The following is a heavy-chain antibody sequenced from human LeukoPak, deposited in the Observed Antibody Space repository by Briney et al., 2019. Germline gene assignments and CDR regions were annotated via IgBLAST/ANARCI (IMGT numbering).Heavy chain of an antibody. J-gene: IGHJ4*02. D-gene: IGHD6-6*01. CDR3: ARGGAIAARLVSNDY. CDR2: IYYRGGT. Sequence: SETLSLTCTVSGGSSSSYYWSWIRQPPGKGLEWIGYIYYRGGTNYNPSLESRVTISGDTSKNEFSLKLSSVTAADTAVYYCARGGAIAARLVSNDYWGQGTLVTVSS. CDR1: GGSSSSYY. V-gene: IGHV4-59*12.